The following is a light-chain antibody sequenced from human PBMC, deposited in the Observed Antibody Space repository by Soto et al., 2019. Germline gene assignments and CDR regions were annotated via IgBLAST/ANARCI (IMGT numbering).Light chain of an antibody. V-gene: IGKV1-9*01. CDR3: QHLNSYPIT. CDR2: AAS. Sequence: DIQLTQSPSFLSASVGDRVTITCRASHVISSYLAWYQQKPGNAPKLLIYAASTLQSGVPSRFSGSGSGTKFTLTISSLQPEDFAPYYCQHLNSYPITFGQGTRLEIK. J-gene: IGKJ5*01. CDR1: HVISSY.